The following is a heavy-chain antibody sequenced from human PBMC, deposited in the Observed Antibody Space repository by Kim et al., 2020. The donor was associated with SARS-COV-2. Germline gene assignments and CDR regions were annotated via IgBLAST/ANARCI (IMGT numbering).Heavy chain of an antibody. CDR3: ARGLRDGYNEHYFDY. V-gene: IGHV4-39*07. J-gene: IGHJ4*02. D-gene: IGHD2-21*01. CDR2: VFYSGST. CDR1: GGSVISSYYF. Sequence: SETLSLICTVSGGSVISSYYFWGWIRQPPGKGLEWIGSVFYSGSTYYNPSLKSRVTMPVDPSKNQFSLKLSSVTAADTAVYYCARGLRDGYNEHYFDYWGQGTLVTVSS.